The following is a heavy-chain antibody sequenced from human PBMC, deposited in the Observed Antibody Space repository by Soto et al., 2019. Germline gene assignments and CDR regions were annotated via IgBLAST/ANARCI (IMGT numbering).Heavy chain of an antibody. CDR1: GGSMSGYY. CDR3: GRDWFGELSRCGTDV. D-gene: IGHD3-10*01. Sequence: QVELQESGPGLVKPSETLSLTCTVSGGSMSGYYWTWIRQSPGKGLEWVASVSYSGSTTYNPSLKGRVTISIGVSKNRLSLKLSSVTAADTAVYYCGRDWFGELSRCGTDVWGQGTTVTVSS. CDR2: VSYSGST. V-gene: IGHV4-59*01. J-gene: IGHJ6*02.